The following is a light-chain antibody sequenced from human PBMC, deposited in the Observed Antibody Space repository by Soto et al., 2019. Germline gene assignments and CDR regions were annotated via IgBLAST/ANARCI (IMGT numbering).Light chain of an antibody. J-gene: IGKJ1*01. V-gene: IGKV1-5*03. Sequence: KQSPSTVSGSVGDRVTITCRASHTISSWLAWYQQKPGKAPKLLIYKASTLKSGVPSRFSGSGSGTEFTLTISSLQPDDFATYYCQHYNSYSEAFGQRTK. CDR3: QHYNSYSEA. CDR2: KAS. CDR1: HTISSW.